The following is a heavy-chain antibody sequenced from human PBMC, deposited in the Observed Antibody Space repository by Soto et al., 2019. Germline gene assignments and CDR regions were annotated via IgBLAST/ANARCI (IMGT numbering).Heavy chain of an antibody. CDR1: GGSISSFY. Sequence: SETLSLTCTVAGGSISSFYWSWIRQPPGKGLEWIGYIYYSGSTYYNPSLKSRVTISVDTSKNQFSLKLSSVTAADTAVYYCASLQHWGQGTLVTVSS. V-gene: IGHV4-59*06. J-gene: IGHJ1*01. CDR2: IYYSGST. CDR3: ASLQH.